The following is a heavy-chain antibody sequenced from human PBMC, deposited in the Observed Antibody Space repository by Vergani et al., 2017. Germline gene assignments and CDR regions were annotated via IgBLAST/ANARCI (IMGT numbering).Heavy chain of an antibody. CDR3: ARVDGYCSGGSCLPAFDI. CDR2: IYYSGST. V-gene: IGHV4-59*01. D-gene: IGHD2-15*01. Sequence: QVQLQESGPGLVKPSETLSLTCTVSGGSISSYYWSWIRQPPGKGLEWIGYIYYSGSTNYNPSLKSRVTISVDTSKNQFSLKLSSVTAADTAVYYCARVDGYCSGGSCLPAFDIWGQGTMVTVSS. J-gene: IGHJ3*02. CDR1: GGSISSYY.